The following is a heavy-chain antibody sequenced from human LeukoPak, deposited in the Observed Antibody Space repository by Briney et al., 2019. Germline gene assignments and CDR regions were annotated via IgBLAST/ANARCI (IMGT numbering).Heavy chain of an antibody. CDR3: ARVQYYDYVWGSYRYRAAFDI. V-gene: IGHV3-48*04. J-gene: IGHJ3*02. Sequence: PGGSLRLSCVASGFTFSSYSMNWVRQAPGKGLEWVSYISSSGSTIYYADSVKGRFTISRDNAKNSQYLQMNSLRAEDTAVYYCARVQYYDYVWGSYRYRAAFDIWGQGTMVTVSS. CDR1: GFTFSSYS. CDR2: ISSSGSTI. D-gene: IGHD3-16*02.